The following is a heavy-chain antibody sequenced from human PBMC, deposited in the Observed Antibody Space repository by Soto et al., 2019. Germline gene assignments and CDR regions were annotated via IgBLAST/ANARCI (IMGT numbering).Heavy chain of an antibody. CDR1: GFTFSSYA. D-gene: IGHD2-2*01. J-gene: IGHJ4*02. V-gene: IGHV3-23*01. CDR3: AKAPSLYIVVVPAAHFDY. CDR2: ISGSGGST. Sequence: GGSLRLSCAASGFTFSSYAMSWVRQAPGKGLEWVSGISGSGGSTYYADSVKGRFTISRDNSKNTLFLQMNSLRAEDTAVYYCAKAPSLYIVVVPAAHFDYWGQGTLVTVSS.